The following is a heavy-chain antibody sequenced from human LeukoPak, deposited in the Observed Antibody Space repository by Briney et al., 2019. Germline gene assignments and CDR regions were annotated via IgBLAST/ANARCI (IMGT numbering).Heavy chain of an antibody. D-gene: IGHD3-16*01. CDR3: ASRMITSPW. V-gene: IGHV4-38-2*01. CDR1: GYSISTAYW. Sequence: PSETLSLTCAVSGYSISTAYWWGWIWQPPGKGLEWIASIYHTGNTNYNPSLKSRVTISVDTSKNNFSLKLSSVTAADTAVYYCASRMITSPWWGQGILVTVSS. J-gene: IGHJ4*02. CDR2: IYHTGNT.